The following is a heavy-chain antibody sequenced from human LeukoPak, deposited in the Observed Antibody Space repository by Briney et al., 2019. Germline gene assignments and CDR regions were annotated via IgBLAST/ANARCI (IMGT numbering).Heavy chain of an antibody. V-gene: IGHV3-23*01. J-gene: IGHJ4*02. CDR3: AESPITGTPGPIDY. D-gene: IGHD1-7*01. CDR2: ITVSGVST. CDR1: GFTFSNYV. Sequence: GGSLRLSCAASGFTFSNYVMSWVRQAPGKGLEWVSAITVSGVSTYYADSVKGRFTISRDNSKNTLYLQMNSLRAEDTAVYYCAESPITGTPGPIDYWGQGTLVTVSS.